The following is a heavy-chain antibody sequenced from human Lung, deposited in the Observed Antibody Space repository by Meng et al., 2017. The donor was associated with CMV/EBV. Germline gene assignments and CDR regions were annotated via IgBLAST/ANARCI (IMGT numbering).Heavy chain of an antibody. CDR3: AIPRVGYCSASSCPPAY. CDR2: IISIFGTA. CDR1: GTFRTYA. Sequence: GTFRTYAISRVRQAPGQGLEWVGGIISIFGTANYAQRFQGRLTITTDESTSTAYMELSSLRSDDTAVFYCAIPRVGYCSASSCPPAYWGQGTLVTVSS. V-gene: IGHV1-69*05. D-gene: IGHD2-2*01. J-gene: IGHJ4*02.